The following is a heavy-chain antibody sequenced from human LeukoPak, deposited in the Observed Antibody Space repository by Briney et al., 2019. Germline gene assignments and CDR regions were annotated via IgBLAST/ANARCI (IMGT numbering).Heavy chain of an antibody. Sequence: GASVEVSCKASGYTFTGYYMHWVRQAPGQGLEWMGWINPNSGGTNYAQKFQGRVTMTRDTSISTAYMELSRLRSDDTAVYYCARDIVVVVAANYYGMDVWGQGTTVTVSS. V-gene: IGHV1-2*02. CDR1: GYTFTGYY. J-gene: IGHJ6*02. CDR2: INPNSGGT. CDR3: ARDIVVVVAANYYGMDV. D-gene: IGHD2-15*01.